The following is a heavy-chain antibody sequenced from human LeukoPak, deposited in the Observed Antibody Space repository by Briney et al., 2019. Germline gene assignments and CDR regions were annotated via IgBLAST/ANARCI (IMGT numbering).Heavy chain of an antibody. J-gene: IGHJ4*02. CDR1: GGSFNSGSYY. CDR2: IYTSGST. V-gene: IGHV4-61*02. CDR3: ARAIWFGEGHDY. Sequence: SETLSLTCTVSGGSFNSGSYYWSWIRQPAGKGLEWIGRIYTSGSTNYNPALKSRVTISIDTSKNQLSLRLSSVTAADTAVYYCARAIWFGEGHDYWGQGTLVTVSS. D-gene: IGHD3-10*01.